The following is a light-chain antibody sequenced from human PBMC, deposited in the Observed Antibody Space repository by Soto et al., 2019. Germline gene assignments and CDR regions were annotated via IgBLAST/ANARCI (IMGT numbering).Light chain of an antibody. CDR3: QQYNSFWT. CDR1: QSISSW. CDR2: KAS. J-gene: IGKJ1*01. V-gene: IGKV1-5*03. Sequence: DIQMTQFPSPLSASVGDRVTITCRASQSISSWLAWYQQKPGKAPKLLIYKASSLESGVPSRFSGGGSGTEFTLNISSLQPDDFATYYGQQYNSFWTFGQGTKVEIK.